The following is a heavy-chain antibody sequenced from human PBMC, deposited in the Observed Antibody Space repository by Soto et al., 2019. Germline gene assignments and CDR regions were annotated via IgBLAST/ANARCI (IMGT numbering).Heavy chain of an antibody. CDR1: GFTFSSYA. Sequence: EVQLLESGGGLVQPGGSLRLSCAASGFTFSSYAMSWVRQAPGKGLEWVSAISCSGGSTYYADSVKGRFTISRDNSKNKLYVQMNSLRADDTAVYYCAERSTAFDYWGKGTLVTVSS. J-gene: IGHJ4*02. CDR2: ISCSGGST. CDR3: AERSTAFDY. D-gene: IGHD6-13*01. V-gene: IGHV3-23*01.